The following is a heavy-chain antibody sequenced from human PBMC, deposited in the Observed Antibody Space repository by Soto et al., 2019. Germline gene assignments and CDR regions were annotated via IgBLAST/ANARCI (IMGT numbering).Heavy chain of an antibody. D-gene: IGHD6-13*01. CDR3: AKATRGGAATLIRDY. CDR1: GFTFSIYA. CDR2: ISGSGGST. Sequence: VQLLESGGGLVQPGGPLRLSCAAAGFTFSIYAMSWVRQAPGNGLEWVSVISGSGGSTYYADSVKGRFTISRDNSKNTLYLQMNSLRADDTAVYYCAKATRGGAATLIRDYWGQGTLVTVSS. J-gene: IGHJ4*02. V-gene: IGHV3-23*01.